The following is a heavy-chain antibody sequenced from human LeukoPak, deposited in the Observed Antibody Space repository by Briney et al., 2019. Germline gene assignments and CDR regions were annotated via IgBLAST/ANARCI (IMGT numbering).Heavy chain of an antibody. Sequence: GGSLRLSCAASGFSVSSSYMSWVRQAPGTGPQWVSTIYSGGTTHYPDSLKGRFTIARDNSKNALYLRMNNLRAEDTAVYYCARGGGIGYYAYWGLGTLVTVSS. CDR1: GFSVSSSY. CDR2: IYSGGTT. J-gene: IGHJ4*02. V-gene: IGHV3-66*01. CDR3: ARGGGIGYYAY. D-gene: IGHD2-15*01.